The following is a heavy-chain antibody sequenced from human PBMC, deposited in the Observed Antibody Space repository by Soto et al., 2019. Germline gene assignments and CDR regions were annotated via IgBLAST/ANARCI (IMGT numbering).Heavy chain of an antibody. CDR3: ARDYYDSSDYTTNWFHP. J-gene: IGHJ5*02. CDR1: GGSISNSRYY. CDR2: IYHTGNT. D-gene: IGHD3-22*01. Sequence: PSETLSLTCTVSGGSISNSRYYWAWIRQPPGKGLEWIGSIYHTGNTYYNPSLRSRVTISVDTSKNQFSLKLTSVTAADTAVYYCARDYYDSSDYTTNWFHPWGQGTLVTVS. V-gene: IGHV4-39*01.